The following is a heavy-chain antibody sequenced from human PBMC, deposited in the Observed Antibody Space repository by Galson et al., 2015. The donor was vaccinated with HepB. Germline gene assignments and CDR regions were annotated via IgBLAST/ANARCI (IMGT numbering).Heavy chain of an antibody. CDR2: IYYSGST. J-gene: IGHJ2*01. D-gene: IGHD4-23*01. V-gene: IGHV4-39*01. CDR1: GGSISSSSYY. Sequence: LSLTCSVSGGSISSSSYYWGWIRQPPGKGPEWIGSIYYSGSTYYNPSLKSRVSISVDTSKNLFSLRLSSVTAADTAVYYCARRGGGNSGWYLDLWGRGTLDTVSS. CDR3: ARRGGGNSGWYLDL.